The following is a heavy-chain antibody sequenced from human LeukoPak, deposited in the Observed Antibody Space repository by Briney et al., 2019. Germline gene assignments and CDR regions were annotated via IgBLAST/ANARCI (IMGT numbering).Heavy chain of an antibody. CDR3: SRVPHCTSISCYVGGYHMDV. Sequence: PSETLSLTCAVSGVSISPYYWAWMRQPPGKGLEWIGSIDHSGSTNDNPSLKSRVTVSVDTSKNQFSLKLSSVTAADTAVYYCSRVPHCTSISCYVGGYHMDVWGKGTTVTVSS. J-gene: IGHJ6*03. CDR1: GVSISPYY. V-gene: IGHV4-38-2*01. D-gene: IGHD2-2*01. CDR2: IDHSGST.